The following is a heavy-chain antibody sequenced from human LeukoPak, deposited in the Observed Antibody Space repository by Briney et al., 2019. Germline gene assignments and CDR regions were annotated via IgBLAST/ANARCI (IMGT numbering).Heavy chain of an antibody. Sequence: GGSLRLSCAASGFTFSTYAMHWVRQAPGKGLEWVAVISYDGSDKYYADSVKGRFTISRDSSKNTLYLQMNSLRAEDTAVYYCARRWYFDLWGRGTLVTVSS. V-gene: IGHV3-30*04. CDR2: ISYDGSDK. CDR3: ARRWYFDL. J-gene: IGHJ2*01. CDR1: GFTFSTYA.